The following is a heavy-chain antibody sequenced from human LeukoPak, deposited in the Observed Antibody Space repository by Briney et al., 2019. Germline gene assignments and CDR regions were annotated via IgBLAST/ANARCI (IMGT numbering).Heavy chain of an antibody. V-gene: IGHV4-4*07. CDR3: ARRQRQWLARDYYYYMDV. CDR1: GGSLSSYY. J-gene: IGHJ6*03. Sequence: PSETLSLTCTVSGGSLSSYYWSWIRQPAGKGLEWIGRIYTSGSTNYNPSLKSRVTMSVDTSKNQFSLKLSSVTAADTAVYYCARRQRQWLARDYYYYMDVWGKGTTVTVSS. CDR2: IYTSGST. D-gene: IGHD6-19*01.